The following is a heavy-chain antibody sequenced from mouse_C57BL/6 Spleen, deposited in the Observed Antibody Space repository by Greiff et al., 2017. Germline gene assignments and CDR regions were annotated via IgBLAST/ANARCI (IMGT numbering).Heavy chain of an antibody. CDR1: GYTFTDYE. CDR2: IDPETGGT. V-gene: IGHV1-15*01. Sequence: QVQLQQSGAELVRPGASVTLSCKASGYTFTDYEMHWVKQTPVHGLEWIGAIDPETGGTAYNQKFKGKAILTADKSSSTAYMALRSLTSEDSAVYYCTRGGTLTGNDYWGQGTTLTVSS. J-gene: IGHJ2*01. CDR3: TRGGTLTGNDY. D-gene: IGHD4-1*01.